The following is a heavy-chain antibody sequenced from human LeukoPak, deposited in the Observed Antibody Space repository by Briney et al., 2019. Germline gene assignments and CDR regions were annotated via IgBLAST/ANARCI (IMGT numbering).Heavy chain of an antibody. CDR2: IQKDGSEK. CDR3: ARGEAGTGGY. CDR1: GFNSEDHA. V-gene: IGHV3-7*01. Sequence: GGSLRLSCVVSGFNSEDHAMHWVRQAPGKGLEWVANIQKDGSEKYFVDSVRGRFSISRDNVKNSVYLQMNSLTGEDTAVYYCARGEAGTGGYWGQGTLVTVSS. J-gene: IGHJ4*02. D-gene: IGHD1-1*01.